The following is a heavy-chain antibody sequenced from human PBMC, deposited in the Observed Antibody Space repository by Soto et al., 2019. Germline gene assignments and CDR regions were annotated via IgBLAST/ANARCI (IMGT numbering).Heavy chain of an antibody. D-gene: IGHD1-26*01. Sequence: KVSCKASGGTFSSYAISWVRQAPGQGLEWMGGIIPIFGTANYAQKFQGRVTITADKSTSTAYMELSSLRSEDTAVYYCARASVDYYDRYGMDVWGQGTTVTVSS. CDR2: IIPIFGTA. J-gene: IGHJ6*02. CDR3: ARASVDYYDRYGMDV. CDR1: GGTFSSYA. V-gene: IGHV1-69*06.